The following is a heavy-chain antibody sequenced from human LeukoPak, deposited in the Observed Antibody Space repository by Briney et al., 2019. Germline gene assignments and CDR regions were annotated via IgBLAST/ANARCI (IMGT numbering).Heavy chain of an antibody. V-gene: IGHV4-4*02. CDR1: GGSISSSNW. D-gene: IGHD6-6*01. Sequence: SETLSLTCAVSGGSISSSNWWSWVRQPPGKGLEWIGYIYHSGSTYYNPSLKSRVTISVDRSKNQFSLKLSSVTAADTAVYYCARVGEEYSSSPPNFDYWGQGTLVTVSS. J-gene: IGHJ4*02. CDR3: ARVGEEYSSSPPNFDY. CDR2: IYHSGST.